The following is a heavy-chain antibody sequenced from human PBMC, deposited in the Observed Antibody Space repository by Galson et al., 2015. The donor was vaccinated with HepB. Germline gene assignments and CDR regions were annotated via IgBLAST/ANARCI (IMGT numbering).Heavy chain of an antibody. J-gene: IGHJ5*02. CDR1: GFTFSDYS. Sequence: SLRLSCAASGFTFSDYSMNWVRQAPGKGLEWVSSISSSSTYIYYADSVKGRFTISRDNAKNSLYLQMNSLRAEDTAVYFCARFKSGSFHWFDPWGPGTLVTVSS. CDR3: ARFKSGSFHWFDP. V-gene: IGHV3-21*01. D-gene: IGHD3-10*01. CDR2: ISSSSTYI.